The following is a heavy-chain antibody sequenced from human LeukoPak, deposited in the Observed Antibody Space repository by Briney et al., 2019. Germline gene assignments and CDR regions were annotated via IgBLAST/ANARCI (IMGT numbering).Heavy chain of an antibody. J-gene: IGHJ4*02. CDR3: ARLGYGDYAGY. Sequence: SETLSLTCAVYGGSFSGYYWSWIRQPPGKGLEWIGEINHSGSTNYNPSIKSRATISVDTSKNQFSLKLSSVTAADTAVYYCARLGYGDYAGYWGQGTLVTVSS. D-gene: IGHD4-17*01. V-gene: IGHV4-34*01. CDR2: INHSGST. CDR1: GGSFSGYY.